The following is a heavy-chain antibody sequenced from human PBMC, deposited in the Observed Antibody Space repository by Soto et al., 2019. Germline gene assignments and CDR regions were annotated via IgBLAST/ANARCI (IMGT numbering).Heavy chain of an antibody. Sequence: QVHLVQSGAEVKKPGASVTVSCKTSGYTLTDYYMHWVRQAPGQGLDWMAWINPHTGDTGIAERFQGRVTMTTETSTNTAHMGLTSLTSDDTAIYYCAREGGAAPGARREWYLDLWGRGSLVTVSS. CDR2: INPHTGDT. D-gene: IGHD6-25*01. CDR3: AREGGAAPGARREWYLDL. CDR1: GYTLTDYY. V-gene: IGHV1-2*02. J-gene: IGHJ2*01.